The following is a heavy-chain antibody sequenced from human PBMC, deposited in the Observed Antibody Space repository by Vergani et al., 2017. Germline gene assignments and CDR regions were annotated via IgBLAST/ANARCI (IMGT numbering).Heavy chain of an antibody. CDR2: IYTSEST. J-gene: IGHJ4*02. Sequence: QVQLQESGPGLVKPSETLSLTCIVSGGSISPYYWSWIRQPAGKGLEVIGRIYTSESTNYNTSLKSRVTMSGDTSKNQFSLKLSSVTAADTAVYYCAREYSSSVGFLADWGQGTLVTVSS. CDR3: AREYSSSVGFLAD. CDR1: GGSISPYY. D-gene: IGHD6-6*01. V-gene: IGHV4-4*07.